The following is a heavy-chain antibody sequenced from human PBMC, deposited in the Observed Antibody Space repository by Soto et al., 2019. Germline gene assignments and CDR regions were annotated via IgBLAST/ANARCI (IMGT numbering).Heavy chain of an antibody. CDR1: GYTFTSYA. D-gene: IGHD6-13*01. CDR3: ARASSWFVNDY. V-gene: IGHV1-3*01. CDR2: INAGNGNT. J-gene: IGHJ4*02. Sequence: ASVKVSCKASGYTFTSYAIHWVRQAPGQRLEWMGWINAGNGNTKYSQKFQGRVTITRDTSASTAYMELSSLRSEDTAVYYCARASSWFVNDYWGQGTLVTVSS.